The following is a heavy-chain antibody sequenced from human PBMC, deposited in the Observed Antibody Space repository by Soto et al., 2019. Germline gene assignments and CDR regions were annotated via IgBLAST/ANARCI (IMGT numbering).Heavy chain of an antibody. CDR1: GFTFSSYA. D-gene: IGHD4-17*01. J-gene: IGHJ4*02. CDR3: AKDLVAYGGIQYFDY. V-gene: IGHV3-23*01. CDR2: ISGSGGST. Sequence: PGGSLRLSCAASGFTFSSYAMSWVRQAPGKGLEWVSAISGSGGSTYYADSVKGRFTISRDNSKSTLYLQMNSLRAEDTAVYYCAKDLVAYGGIQYFDYWGQGTLVTVSS.